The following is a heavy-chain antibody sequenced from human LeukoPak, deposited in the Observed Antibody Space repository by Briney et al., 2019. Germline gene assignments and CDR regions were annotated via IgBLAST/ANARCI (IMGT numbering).Heavy chain of an antibody. Sequence: GGSLRLSCAASGFAFSSYAMTWVRHAPGKGLEWVSAISGGGGSTYHADSVKGRFTISRDNSKNTLYLQMDSLRAEDTAVYYCANSYTSSSRTPFDCWGQGTLVTVSS. V-gene: IGHV3-23*01. CDR1: GFAFSSYA. CDR2: ISGGGGST. J-gene: IGHJ4*02. D-gene: IGHD6-6*01. CDR3: ANSYTSSSRTPFDC.